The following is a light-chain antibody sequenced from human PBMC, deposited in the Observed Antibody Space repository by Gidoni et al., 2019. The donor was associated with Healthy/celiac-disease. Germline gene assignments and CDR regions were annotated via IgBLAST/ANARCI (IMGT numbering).Light chain of an antibody. V-gene: IGLV2-14*03. CDR1: SSDVGGYNY. J-gene: IGLJ2*01. Sequence: QSALTQPASVSGSPGQSITISCTGTSSDVGGYNYVSWYQQQPGKAPKLRIYDVSNRPSGVSNRFSGSKSGNTASLTISGLQAEEEADYYCSSYTSSSTPLFGGGTKLTVL. CDR2: DVS. CDR3: SSYTSSSTPL.